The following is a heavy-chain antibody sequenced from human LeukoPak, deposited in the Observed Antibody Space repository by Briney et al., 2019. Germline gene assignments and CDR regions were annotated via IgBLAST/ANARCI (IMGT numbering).Heavy chain of an antibody. CDR1: GGSISGYY. D-gene: IGHD1-26*01. CDR2: IYFSGTT. J-gene: IGHJ4*02. Sequence: PSETLSLTCTVSGGSISGYYWSWIRQPAGKGLEWIGRIYFSGTTLYNPSLTGRVTMSVATSKNQFSLRVSSVTAADTAVYFCARGPGMGATYFDYWGQGTLVTVSS. V-gene: IGHV4-4*07. CDR3: ARGPGMGATYFDY.